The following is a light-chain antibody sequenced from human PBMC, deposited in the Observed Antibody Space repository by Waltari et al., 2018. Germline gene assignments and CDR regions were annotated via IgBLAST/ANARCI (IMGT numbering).Light chain of an antibody. CDR2: WAS. CDR3: QQYYTTPWT. J-gene: IGKJ1*01. Sequence: DIVMTQSPDSLAVSLGERATINCESSQSVLYSSNNKNYLAWYQQKPGQPPKRLIYWASTRGSGVPYRFSGSGSGTDFTLSISSLQAEDVAFYYCQQYYTTPWTFGQGTKVEIK. CDR1: QSVLYSSNNKNY. V-gene: IGKV4-1*01.